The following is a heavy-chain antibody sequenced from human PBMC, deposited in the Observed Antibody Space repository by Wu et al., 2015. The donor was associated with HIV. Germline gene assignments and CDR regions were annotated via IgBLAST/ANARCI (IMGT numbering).Heavy chain of an antibody. D-gene: IGHD3-10*01. V-gene: IGHV4-30-4*01. CDR1: GGSIFSGDYY. J-gene: IGHJ6*01. Sequence: VQLQESGPGLVKPSQTLSLTCTVSGGSIFSGDYYWNWIRQFPGKGLEWIGYISYTGITYYNPSLRGRLTISLDASDQFSLKLTSVTAADTALYYCVREVRGVPSSDHHNSYGMDVWGQGTKVTVSS. CDR2: ISYTGIT. CDR3: VREVRGVPSSDHHNSYGMDV.